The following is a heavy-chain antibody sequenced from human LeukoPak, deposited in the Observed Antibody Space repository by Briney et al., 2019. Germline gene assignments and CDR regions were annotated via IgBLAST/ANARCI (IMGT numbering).Heavy chain of an antibody. CDR2: ISSSSSTI. CDR1: GFTFSSYS. V-gene: IGHV3-48*01. D-gene: IGHD3-10*01. Sequence: GGSLRLSCAASGFTFSSYSMNWVRQAPGKGLEWVSYISSSSSTIYYADSVKGRFTISRDNAKNSLYLQMNSLRAEDTAVYYCARDPTFDGSGSYPVDYYYYMDVWGKGTTVTVSS. CDR3: ARDPTFDGSGSYPVDYYYYMDV. J-gene: IGHJ6*03.